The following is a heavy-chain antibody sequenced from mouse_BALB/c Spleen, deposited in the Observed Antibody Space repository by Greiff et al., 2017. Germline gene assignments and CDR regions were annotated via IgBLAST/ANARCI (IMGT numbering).Heavy chain of an antibody. J-gene: IGHJ1*01. Sequence: EVKLVESGGGLVQPGGSLKLSCAASGFTFSSYGMSWVRQTPDKRLELVASINSNGGSTYYPDSVKGRFTISRDNAKNTLYLQMSSLKSEDTAMYYCAREGYGNYDFDVWGAGTTVTVSS. CDR2: INSNGGST. D-gene: IGHD2-10*02. CDR1: GFTFSSYG. CDR3: AREGYGNYDFDV. V-gene: IGHV5-6-3*01.